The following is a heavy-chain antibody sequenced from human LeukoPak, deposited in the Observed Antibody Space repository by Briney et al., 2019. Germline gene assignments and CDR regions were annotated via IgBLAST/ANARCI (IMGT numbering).Heavy chain of an antibody. Sequence: GGSLRLSCAASGFTFSIYWMTWVRQAPGKGLEWVANIKEDGSEKYYVDSVKGRFTISRDNAKTSLYLQMNSLRVEDTAVYYCARARSGSYDYFDYWGQGTLITVSS. V-gene: IGHV3-7*01. J-gene: IGHJ4*02. CDR2: IKEDGSEK. CDR1: GFTFSIYW. D-gene: IGHD1-26*01. CDR3: ARARSGSYDYFDY.